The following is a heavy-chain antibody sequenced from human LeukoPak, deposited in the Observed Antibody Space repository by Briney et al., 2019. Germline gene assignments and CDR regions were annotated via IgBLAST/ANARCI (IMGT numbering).Heavy chain of an antibody. CDR2: ISSSGSPI. CDR1: GFTFSDYY. V-gene: IGHV3-11*01. D-gene: IGHD1-26*01. CDR3: ARGDSGSYYSGY. J-gene: IGHJ4*02. Sequence: GGSLRLSCAASGFTFSDYYMGWIRQAPGKGLEWISYISSSGSPIYYADSVKGRFTISRDNAKNSLYLQMNSLRAEDTAVYYCARGDSGSYYSGYWGQGTLVTVSS.